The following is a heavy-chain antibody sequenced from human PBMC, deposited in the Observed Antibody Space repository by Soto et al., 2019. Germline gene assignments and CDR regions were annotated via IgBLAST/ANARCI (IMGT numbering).Heavy chain of an antibody. CDR2: IWYDGSNA. J-gene: IGHJ4*02. V-gene: IGHV3-33*01. Sequence: QVQLVESGGGVVQPGRSLRLSCAASGFTFSTYAMHWVRQAPGKGLEWVAVIWYDGSNAHYADSLKGRFSISRDNSKNTMYLPMASQKADDTAVYYCARASVRGVPYFDYWGQGTLVIVSS. CDR3: ARASVRGVPYFDY. CDR1: GFTFSTYA. D-gene: IGHD3-10*02.